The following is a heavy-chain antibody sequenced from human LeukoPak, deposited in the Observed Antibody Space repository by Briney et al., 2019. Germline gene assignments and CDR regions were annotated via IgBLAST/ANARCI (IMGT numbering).Heavy chain of an antibody. V-gene: IGHV3-74*01. CDR2: MKSDGTQK. CDR1: GFTFSNHW. D-gene: IGHD3-10*01. J-gene: IGHJ4*02. CDR3: AIPPDYYGSGSYYPPTDY. Sequence: GGSLRLSCAASGFTFSNHWMHWVRQSPGKGLVWVSRMKSDGTQKSYADSVKGRFTISRDNSKNTLYLQMNSLRAEDTAVYYCAIPPDYYGSGSYYPPTDYWGQGTLVTVSS.